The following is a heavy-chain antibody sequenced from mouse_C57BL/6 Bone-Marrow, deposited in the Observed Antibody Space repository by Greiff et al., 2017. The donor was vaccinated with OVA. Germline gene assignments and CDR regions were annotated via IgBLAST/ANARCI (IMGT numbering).Heavy chain of an antibody. Sequence: EVKLMESGGGLVQPGESLKLSCESNEYEFPSHDMSWVRKTPEKRLELVAAINSDGGSTYYPDTMERRFILSRDNTKKTLYLQMSSLRSEDTALYYCARCLGGYDLDWYFDVWGTGTTVTVSS. J-gene: IGHJ1*03. V-gene: IGHV5-2*01. CDR1: EYEFPSHD. CDR2: INSDGGST. CDR3: ARCLGGYDLDWYFDV. D-gene: IGHD2-2*01.